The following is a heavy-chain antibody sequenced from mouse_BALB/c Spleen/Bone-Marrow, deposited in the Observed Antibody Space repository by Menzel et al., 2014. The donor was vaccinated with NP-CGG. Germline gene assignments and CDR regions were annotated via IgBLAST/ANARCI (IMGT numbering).Heavy chain of an antibody. Sequence: EVKLQESGGGLVQPGGSLKLSCAASGFDFRRYGMSWVRQAPGKGLEWIGEINPESSTINYTPSLKDKFIISRDNAKNTLYLQMSKVRSEDTALYYCARLGYYGYFVDWGQGTTLTVSS. CDR1: GFDFRRYG. V-gene: IGHV4-1*02. CDR2: INPESSTI. D-gene: IGHD2-3*01. J-gene: IGHJ2*01. CDR3: ARLGYYGYFVD.